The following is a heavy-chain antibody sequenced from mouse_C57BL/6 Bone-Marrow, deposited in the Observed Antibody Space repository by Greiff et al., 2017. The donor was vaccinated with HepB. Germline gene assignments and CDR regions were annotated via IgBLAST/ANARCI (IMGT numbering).Heavy chain of an antibody. Sequence: QVQLKQSGPGLVQPSQSLSITCTVSGFSLTSYGVHWVRQSPGKGLEWLGVIWSGGSTDYNAAFISRLSISKDNSKSQVSFKMNSLQADDTAIYYYASDYYGSSYSFDYWGKGTTLTVSS. CDR3: ASDYYGSSYSFDY. D-gene: IGHD1-1*01. CDR1: GFSLTSYG. CDR2: IWSGGST. V-gene: IGHV2-2*01. J-gene: IGHJ2*01.